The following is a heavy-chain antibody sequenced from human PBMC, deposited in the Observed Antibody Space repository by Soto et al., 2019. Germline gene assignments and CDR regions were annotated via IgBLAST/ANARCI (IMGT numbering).Heavy chain of an antibody. Sequence: GASVKVSCKASGGTFSSYAISWVRQAPGQGLEWMGGIIPIFGTANYAQKFQGRVTITADESTSTAYMELSSLRSEDTAVYYCARGPLYYYYYGMDVWGQGTTVTVSS. CDR3: ARGPLYYYYYGMDV. V-gene: IGHV1-69*13. J-gene: IGHJ6*02. CDR2: IIPIFGTA. CDR1: GGTFSSYA.